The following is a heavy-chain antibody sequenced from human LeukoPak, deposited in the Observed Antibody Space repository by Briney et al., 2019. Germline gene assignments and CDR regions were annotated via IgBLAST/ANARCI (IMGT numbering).Heavy chain of an antibody. D-gene: IGHD1-26*01. CDR3: ARDQGIVGAGIDY. J-gene: IGHJ4*02. Sequence: SETLSLTCTISGASNIAYYWSWIRQSPGQGLEWIGYVYYSGSTNYNPSLKSRVTISVDTSKNQFSLKLSSVTAADTAVYYCARDQGIVGAGIDYWGQGTLVTVSS. CDR2: VYYSGST. V-gene: IGHV4-59*01. CDR1: GASNIAYY.